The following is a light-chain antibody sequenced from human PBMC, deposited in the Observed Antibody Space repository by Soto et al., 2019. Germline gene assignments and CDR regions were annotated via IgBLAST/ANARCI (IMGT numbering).Light chain of an antibody. CDR2: AAS. V-gene: IGKV1-12*01. CDR1: QGVAGW. Sequence: DLQMTQSPSSVSASVGDRVTITCRASQGVAGWLAWYQQKPGKAPNLLIYAASTLQSGVPSRFSGSGSGTDFTLTISSLQPEDFATYYCQQANSFPGTFGQGTKLEIK. J-gene: IGKJ2*02. CDR3: QQANSFPGT.